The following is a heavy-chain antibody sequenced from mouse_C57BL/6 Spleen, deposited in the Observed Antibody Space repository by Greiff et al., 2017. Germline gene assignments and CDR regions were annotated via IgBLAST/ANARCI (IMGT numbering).Heavy chain of an antibody. Sequence: QVHVKQSGPELVKPGASVKISCKASGYAFSSSWMNWVKQRPGKGLEWIGRIYPGDGDTNYNGKFKGKATLTADKSSSTAYMQLSSLTSEDSAVYFCARNHYYYGSSYWYFDVWGTGTTVTVSS. D-gene: IGHD1-1*01. J-gene: IGHJ1*03. V-gene: IGHV1-82*01. CDR1: GYAFSSSW. CDR3: ARNHYYYGSSYWYFDV. CDR2: IYPGDGDT.